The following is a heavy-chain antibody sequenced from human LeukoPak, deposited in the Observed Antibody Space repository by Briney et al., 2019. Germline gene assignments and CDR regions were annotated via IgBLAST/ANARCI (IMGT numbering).Heavy chain of an antibody. CDR3: AGDGPHYDLDV. J-gene: IGHJ6*02. D-gene: IGHD3-3*01. CDR1: GFNFRRYG. CDR2: IWSDGSNT. V-gene: IGHV3-33*01. Sequence: GRSLRLSCAASGFNFRRYGLHWVRQAPGKSLEWVAFIWSDGSNTNYADSVKGRFTISRDISKNSLYLQMNSLRAEDTAVYYCAGDGPHYDLDVWGQGTTVTVSS.